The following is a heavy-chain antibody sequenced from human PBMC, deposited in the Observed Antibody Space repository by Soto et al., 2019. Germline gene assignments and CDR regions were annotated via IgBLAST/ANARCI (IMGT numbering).Heavy chain of an antibody. D-gene: IGHD3-10*01. V-gene: IGHV3-11*01. J-gene: IGHJ6*02. CDR2: ISSSGSTI. Sequence: QVQLVESGGGLVKPGGSLRLSCEASGFTFSDYYMSWIRQAPGKGLEWVSYISSSGSTIYYADSVKGRFTISRDNAKNSLYLQMNSLRAEDTAVYYCASSKWFGELSSYYGMDVWGQGTTVTVSS. CDR3: ASSKWFGELSSYYGMDV. CDR1: GFTFSDYY.